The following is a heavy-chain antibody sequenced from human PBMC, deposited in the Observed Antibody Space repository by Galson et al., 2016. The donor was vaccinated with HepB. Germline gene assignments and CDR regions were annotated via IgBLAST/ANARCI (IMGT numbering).Heavy chain of an antibody. V-gene: IGHV6-1*01. CDR1: GDSVSSNNAG. D-gene: IGHD3-3*01. Sequence: CAISGDSVSSNNAGWNWIRQSPSRGLEWLGRTYYRSKWFYDYAESVKSRITIKPDTTKNQFSLQLNSVTAEDTAVYYCARRADLALGNFWFIYGMDVWGQGTTVTVSS. CDR2: TYYRSKWFY. CDR3: ARRADLALGNFWFIYGMDV. J-gene: IGHJ6*02.